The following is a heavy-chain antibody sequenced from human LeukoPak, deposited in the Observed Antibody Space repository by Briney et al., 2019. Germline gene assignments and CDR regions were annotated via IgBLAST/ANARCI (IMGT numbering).Heavy chain of an antibody. CDR2: IYYSGST. D-gene: IGHD5-18*01. CDR1: GGSISSYY. V-gene: IGHV4-59*08. Sequence: SETLSFTCTVSGGSISSYYWSWIRQPPGKGLEWIGYIYYSGSTNYNPSLKSRVTISVDTSKNQFSLKLSSVTAADTAVYYCARRGASDTAYFDYWGQGTLVTVSS. J-gene: IGHJ4*02. CDR3: ARRGASDTAYFDY.